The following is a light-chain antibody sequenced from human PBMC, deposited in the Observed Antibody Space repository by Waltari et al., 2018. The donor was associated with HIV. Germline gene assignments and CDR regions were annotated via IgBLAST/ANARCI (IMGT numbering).Light chain of an antibody. CDR2: EVT. V-gene: IGLV2-14*01. J-gene: IGLJ2*01. Sequence: QSALTQPASVSGSPGQSITISCTGSSTDIGYYNYVSWYQQHPGKAPKLLIFEVTNRPSGVSNRFSGSKSDNTASLTISGLRAGDEADYYCASYASTSTPVLFGGGTKLTVL. CDR3: ASYASTSTPVL. CDR1: STDIGYYNY.